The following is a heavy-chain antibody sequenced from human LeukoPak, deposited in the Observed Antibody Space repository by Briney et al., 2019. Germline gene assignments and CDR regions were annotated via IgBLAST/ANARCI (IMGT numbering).Heavy chain of an antibody. J-gene: IGHJ4*02. Sequence: LEWXSSISGSSIYIYYADSVKGRFTISRDNAKNSLYLQMNSLRAEDTAVYYCARDPPYYDSSGYYYDYWGQGTLVTVXS. D-gene: IGHD3-22*01. V-gene: IGHV3-21*01. CDR3: ARDPPYYDSSGYYYDY. CDR2: ISGSSIYI.